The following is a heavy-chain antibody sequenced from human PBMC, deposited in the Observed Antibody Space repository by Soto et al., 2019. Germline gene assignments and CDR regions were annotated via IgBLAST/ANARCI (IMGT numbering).Heavy chain of an antibody. D-gene: IGHD3-10*01. J-gene: IGHJ4*02. CDR1: GFTFRNYN. V-gene: IGHV3-21*06. Sequence: EVQLVESGGGLVKAGGSLRLFCTASGFTFRNYNMNWVRQAPGKGLEWVSSISTGGAYMFYADSVKGRFTISRDNAQNSLFLQIDSPRAVDTAVYYCARDIASRGGDYFDSWGQGTLVTVSS. CDR2: ISTGGAYM. CDR3: ARDIASRGGDYFDS.